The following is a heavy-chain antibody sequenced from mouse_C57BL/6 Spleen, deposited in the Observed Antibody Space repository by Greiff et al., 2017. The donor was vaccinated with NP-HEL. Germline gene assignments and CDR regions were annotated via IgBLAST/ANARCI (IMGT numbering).Heavy chain of an antibody. J-gene: IGHJ4*01. CDR2: IYPGDGDT. CDR3: ARSVYYGSSYDAMDY. D-gene: IGHD1-1*01. CDR1: GYAFSSYW. Sequence: VQRVESGAELVKPGASVKISCKASGYAFSSYWMNWVKQRPGKGLEWIGQIYPGDGDTNYNGKFKGKATLTADKSSSTAYMQLSSLTSEDSAVYFCARSVYYGSSYDAMDYWGQGTSVTVSS. V-gene: IGHV1-80*01.